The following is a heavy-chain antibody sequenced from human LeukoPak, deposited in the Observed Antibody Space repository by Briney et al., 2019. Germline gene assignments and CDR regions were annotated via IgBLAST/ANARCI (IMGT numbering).Heavy chain of an antibody. D-gene: IGHD2-2*01. Sequence: GASVKVSCKASGGTFSSYAISWVRQAPGQGLEWMGGIIPIFGTANYAQKFQGRVTITADESTSTAYMELSSLRSEDTAVYYCASGPIVVVPAAFDYWGQGTLVTVSS. CDR1: GGTFSSYA. V-gene: IGHV1-69*01. J-gene: IGHJ4*02. CDR2: IIPIFGTA. CDR3: ASGPIVVVPAAFDY.